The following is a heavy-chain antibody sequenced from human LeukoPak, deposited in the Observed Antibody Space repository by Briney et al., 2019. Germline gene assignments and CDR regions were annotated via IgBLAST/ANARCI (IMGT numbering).Heavy chain of an antibody. CDR3: ASRITVAGNYFDY. D-gene: IGHD6-19*01. V-gene: IGHV4-59*08. Sequence: PSETLSLTCTVSGGSISGYYWSWIRQPPGKGLEWIGNIYYSGSTNYNPSLKSRVTISVDTSKNQFSLRLSSVAAADTAVYYCASRITVAGNYFDYWGQGTLVTVSS. J-gene: IGHJ4*02. CDR2: IYYSGST. CDR1: GGSISGYY.